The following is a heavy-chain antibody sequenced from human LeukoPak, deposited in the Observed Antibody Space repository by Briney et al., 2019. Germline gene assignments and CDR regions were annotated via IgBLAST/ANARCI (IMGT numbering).Heavy chain of an antibody. D-gene: IGHD3-10*01. Sequence: SETLSLTCAVYGGSFSGYYGSWIRQPPGKGLEWIGEINHSGSTNYNPSLKSRVTISVDTSKNQFSLKLSSVTAADTAVYYCARGRIVTMVRGAYFDYWGQGTLVTVSS. CDR1: GGSFSGYY. V-gene: IGHV4-34*01. CDR3: ARGRIVTMVRGAYFDY. J-gene: IGHJ4*02. CDR2: INHSGST.